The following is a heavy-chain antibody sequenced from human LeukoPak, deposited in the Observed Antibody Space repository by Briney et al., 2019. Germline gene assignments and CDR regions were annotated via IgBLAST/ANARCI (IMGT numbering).Heavy chain of an antibody. Sequence: GGSLRLSCAASGFTFSSYGMSWVRQAPGKGLEWVSAIRGSGGSTYYADSVKGRFTISRDNSRDTLYLQMNSLRIEDTAVYFCAREDCTGGRCHFDYWGQGAPVTVSA. CDR1: GFTFSSYG. V-gene: IGHV3-23*01. CDR2: IRGSGGST. CDR3: AREDCTGGRCHFDY. D-gene: IGHD2-8*02. J-gene: IGHJ4*02.